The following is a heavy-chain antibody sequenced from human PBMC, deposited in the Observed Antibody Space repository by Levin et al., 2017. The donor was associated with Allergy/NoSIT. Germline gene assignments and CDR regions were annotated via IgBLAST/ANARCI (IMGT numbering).Heavy chain of an antibody. Sequence: GGSLRLSCKVSGYTLTELSMHWVRQAPGKGLEWMGGFDPEDGETIYAQKFQGRVTMTEDTSTDTAYMELSSLRSEDTAVYYCATSGVGDIVVVPAANSDYYYGMDVWGQGTTVTVSS. J-gene: IGHJ6*02. D-gene: IGHD2-2*01. CDR1: GYTLTELS. CDR2: FDPEDGET. V-gene: IGHV1-24*01. CDR3: ATSGVGDIVVVPAANSDYYYGMDV.